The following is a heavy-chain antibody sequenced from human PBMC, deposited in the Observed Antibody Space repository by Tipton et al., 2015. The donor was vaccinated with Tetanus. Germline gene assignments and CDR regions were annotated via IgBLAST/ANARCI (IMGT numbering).Heavy chain of an antibody. D-gene: IGHD3-16*02. CDR1: RGSISRDIYN. J-gene: IGHJ4*02. CDR3: VRSYVGSYPY. Sequence: LRLSCTVSRGSISRDIYNWGWVRQPPGRGLQWIGNINYYGTTYYSPSLKSRVTMSLDTPKNQFSLKLTSATAADTAIYYCVRSYVGSYPYWGQGILVTVSS. V-gene: IGHV4-39*01. CDR2: INYYGTT.